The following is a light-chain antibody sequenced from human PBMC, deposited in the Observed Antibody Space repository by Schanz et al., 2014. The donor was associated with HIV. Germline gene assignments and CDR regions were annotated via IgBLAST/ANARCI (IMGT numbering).Light chain of an antibody. CDR3: ETWDDSLRGPT. CDR2: GDN. Sequence: QSVLTQPPSASGTPGQQVTISCSGSRSNIGTNPVNWLQQVARAAPKLIIYGDNQRPSGVPDRFSGSRSGTSASLAISGLQSEDEADYYCETWDDSLRGPTFGGGTKLTVL. J-gene: IGLJ2*01. CDR1: RSNIGTNP. V-gene: IGLV1-44*01.